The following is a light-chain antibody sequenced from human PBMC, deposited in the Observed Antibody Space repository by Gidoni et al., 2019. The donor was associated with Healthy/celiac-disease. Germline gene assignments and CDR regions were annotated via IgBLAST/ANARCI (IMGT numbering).Light chain of an antibody. CDR2: AAS. CDR3: QQYDNLPTWT. J-gene: IGKJ1*01. CDR1: QDISNY. V-gene: IGKV1-33*01. Sequence: DSKMTQSPSSLSASVGDRVTITCQASQDISNYLNWYQQKPGKAPKLLIDAASNLETGVPSRFSGSGSGTDFTFTISSLQPEDIATYYCQQYDNLPTWTFGQGTKVEIK.